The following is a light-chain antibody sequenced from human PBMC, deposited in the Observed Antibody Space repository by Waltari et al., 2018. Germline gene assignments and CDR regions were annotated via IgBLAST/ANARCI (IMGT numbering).Light chain of an antibody. CDR1: QTLVYSDGNTY. CDR2: KVS. Sequence: DVVMTQSPLSLPVTLGQPASISCRSSQTLVYSDGNTYLNWFHQRPGQSPRRLIYKVSNRDAGVPDRFSGRGSGTDVTLKISRVEAEDVGVYYCMQGTHWPRTFGQGTKVEIK. CDR3: MQGTHWPRT. J-gene: IGKJ1*01. V-gene: IGKV2-30*01.